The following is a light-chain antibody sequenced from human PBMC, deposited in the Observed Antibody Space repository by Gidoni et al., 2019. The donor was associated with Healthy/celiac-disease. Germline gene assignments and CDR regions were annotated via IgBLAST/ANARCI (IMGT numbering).Light chain of an antibody. Sequence: DIQMTQSPSSLSASVGDRVTITCRASQSISSYLTWYQQKPGKAPKLLIYAASSLQSGVPSRFSGSGSGTDFTLIISSLQPEDFATYYCQQSYSTPHTFGGGTKVEIK. V-gene: IGKV1-39*01. J-gene: IGKJ4*01. CDR1: QSISSY. CDR3: QQSYSTPHT. CDR2: AAS.